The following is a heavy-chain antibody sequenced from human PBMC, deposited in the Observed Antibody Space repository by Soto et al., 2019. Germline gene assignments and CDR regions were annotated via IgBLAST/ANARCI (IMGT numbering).Heavy chain of an antibody. Sequence: YGPTLVNPTHTLTLTCTFSGFSLSTSGMCVSWIRQPPGKALEWLALIDWDDDKYYSTSLKTRLTISKDTSKNQVVLTMTNMDPVDTATYYCARISRTKVMYYGMDVWCQGTTVTLSS. CDR1: GFSLSTSGMC. D-gene: IGHD4-17*01. V-gene: IGHV2-70*01. J-gene: IGHJ6*02. CDR3: ARISRTKVMYYGMDV. CDR2: IDWDDDK.